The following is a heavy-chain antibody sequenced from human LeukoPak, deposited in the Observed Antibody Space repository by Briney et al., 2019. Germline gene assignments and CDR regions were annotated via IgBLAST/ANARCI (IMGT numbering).Heavy chain of an antibody. J-gene: IGHJ4*02. D-gene: IGHD6-6*01. CDR2: ISYDGSNK. CDR1: GFTFSSYG. Sequence: GGSLRLSCAASGFTFSSYGMHWVRQAPGKGLEWVAVISYDGSNKYYADSVKGRFTISRDNAKNSLYLQMNSLRAEDTAVYYCARFEYSSSSSLFDYWGQGTLVTVSS. CDR3: ARFEYSSSSSLFDY. V-gene: IGHV3-30*12.